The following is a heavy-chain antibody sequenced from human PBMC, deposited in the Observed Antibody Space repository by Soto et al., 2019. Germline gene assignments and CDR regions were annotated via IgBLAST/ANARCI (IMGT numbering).Heavy chain of an antibody. Sequence: GASVKVSCKASGYTFTSYAMHWVRQAPGQRLEWMGWINAGNGNTNYAQKLQGRVTMTTGTSTSTAYMELRSLRSDDTAVYYCARDSGRGVFWAINYYYYYGMDVWGQGTTVTVSS. J-gene: IGHJ6*02. V-gene: IGHV1-3*01. CDR3: ARDSGRGVFWAINYYYYYGMDV. CDR1: GYTFTSYA. CDR2: INAGNGNT. D-gene: IGHD1-26*01.